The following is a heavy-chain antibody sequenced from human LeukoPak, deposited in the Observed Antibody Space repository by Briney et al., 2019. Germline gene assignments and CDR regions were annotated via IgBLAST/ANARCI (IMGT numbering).Heavy chain of an antibody. CDR2: ITSSSNNI. CDR1: GFTFSSYS. Sequence: GGSLRLSCTASGFTFSSYSFNWVRQAPGKGLEWVSSITSSSNNIYYADSVKGRFTISRDNAKKSLYLQMNSLRAEDTAVYYCARGTSSWYGVDYWGQGTLVTVSS. V-gene: IGHV3-21*01. D-gene: IGHD6-13*01. CDR3: ARGTSSWYGVDY. J-gene: IGHJ4*02.